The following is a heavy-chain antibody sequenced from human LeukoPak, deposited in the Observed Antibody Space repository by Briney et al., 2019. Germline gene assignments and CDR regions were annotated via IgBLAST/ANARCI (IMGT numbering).Heavy chain of an antibody. CDR1: GFTFSSYA. J-gene: IGHJ5*02. CDR3: AKDPLYDFRINPNWFDP. CDR2: ISGSGGST. Sequence: GGSLRLSCAASGFTFSSYAMSWVRQAPGKGLEWVSAISGSGGSTYYADSVKGRFTISRDNSKNTLYLQMNSLRAEDTAVYYCAKDPLYDFRINPNWFDPWGQGTLVTVSS. D-gene: IGHD3-3*01. V-gene: IGHV3-23*01.